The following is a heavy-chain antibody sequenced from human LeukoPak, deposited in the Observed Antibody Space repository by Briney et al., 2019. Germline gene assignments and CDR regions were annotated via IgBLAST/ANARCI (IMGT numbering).Heavy chain of an antibody. J-gene: IGHJ6*02. CDR3: AKNSGSFYYYGMDV. CDR2: ISGSGGST. CDR1: GLSFSIYA. V-gene: IGHV3-23*01. Sequence: GGSLRLSCAASGLSFSIYAMSWVRQAPGKGLEWVSAISGSGGSTYYPDSVKGRFTISRDNSKNTLFLQMNSLRAEDTAVYYCAKNSGSFYYYGMDVWGQGTTVIVSS. D-gene: IGHD1-26*01.